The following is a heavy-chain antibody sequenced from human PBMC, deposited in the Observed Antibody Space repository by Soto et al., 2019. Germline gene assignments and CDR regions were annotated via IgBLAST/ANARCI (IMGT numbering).Heavy chain of an antibody. CDR2: MNDKSGDT. V-gene: IGHV1-8*01. D-gene: IGHD3-16*01. Sequence: QAHLEQSGAELKRPGASVKVSCKASGYTFSDFDINWLRQASGPGREWVGWMNDKSGDTFFPQRFRGKFNMPWDTSLSTAYMEVGSLTSHDTAIYYCARGNPFNYAGFDVWGQGTTVAVSS. CDR1: GYTFSDFD. J-gene: IGHJ6*02. CDR3: ARGNPFNYAGFDV.